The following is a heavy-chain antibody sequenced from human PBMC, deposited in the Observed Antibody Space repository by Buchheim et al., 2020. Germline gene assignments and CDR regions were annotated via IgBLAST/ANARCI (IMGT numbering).Heavy chain of an antibody. V-gene: IGHV3-48*01. Sequence: EVQLVESGGGLVQPGGSLRLSCAASGFTFSSYSMNWVRQAPGKGLEWVSYISSSSTIYYADSVKGRFTISRDNAKNSLYLQLNSLRAEDTAVYYCAREYGGGDYWGQGTL. CDR3: AREYGGGDY. D-gene: IGHD4-23*01. CDR1: GFTFSSYS. J-gene: IGHJ4*02. CDR2: ISSSSTI.